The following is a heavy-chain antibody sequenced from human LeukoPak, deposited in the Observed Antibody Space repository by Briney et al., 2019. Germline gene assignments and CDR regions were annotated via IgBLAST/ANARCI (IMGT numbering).Heavy chain of an antibody. V-gene: IGHV4-30-4*08. CDR1: GGSISSGDYY. J-gene: IGHJ4*02. D-gene: IGHD6-6*01. Sequence: PSETLSLTCTVSGGSISSGDYYWSWIRQPPGKGLEWIGYIYYSGSTYYNPSLKSRVTISVDTSKNQFSLKLSSVTAADTAVYYCARVPIEYSSSGAYDYWGQGTLVTVSS. CDR3: ARVPIEYSSSGAYDY. CDR2: IYYSGST.